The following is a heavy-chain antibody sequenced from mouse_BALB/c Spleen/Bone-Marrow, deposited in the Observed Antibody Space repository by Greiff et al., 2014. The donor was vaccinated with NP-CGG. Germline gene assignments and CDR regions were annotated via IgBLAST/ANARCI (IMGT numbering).Heavy chain of an antibody. CDR2: IVPANGNT. J-gene: IGHJ2*01. D-gene: IGHD2-10*02. CDR1: GFNIKDTY. Sequence: EVQVVESGAELVRPGASVKLSCTASGFNIKDTYMHWVQQRPEQGLEWIGRIVPANGNTKYDPKFQGKATITADTSSNTAYLQLTSLTSEDTAVYYCVRYLYGNYFDYWGQGTTLTVSS. V-gene: IGHV14-3*02. CDR3: VRYLYGNYFDY.